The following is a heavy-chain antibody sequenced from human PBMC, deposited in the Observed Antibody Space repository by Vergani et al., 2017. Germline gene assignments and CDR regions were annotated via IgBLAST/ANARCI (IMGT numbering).Heavy chain of an antibody. Sequence: EVQLLESGGGLVQPGGSLRLSCAASGFTFSSYAMSWVRQAPGKGLEWVSAISGSGGSTYYADSVKGRFTISRDNSKNTLYLQMNSLRAEDTAVYYCARGITGTTCGLDYWGQGTLVTVSS. CDR2: ISGSGGST. D-gene: IGHD1-7*01. J-gene: IGHJ4*02. CDR3: ARGITGTTCGLDY. V-gene: IGHV3-23*01. CDR1: GFTFSSYA.